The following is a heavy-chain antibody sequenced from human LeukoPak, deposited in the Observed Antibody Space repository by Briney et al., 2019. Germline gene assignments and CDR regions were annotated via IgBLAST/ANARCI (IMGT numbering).Heavy chain of an antibody. D-gene: IGHD4-17*01. CDR1: GFTFSSYG. CDR3: ARDVYGDYVNDAFDI. J-gene: IGHJ3*02. CDR2: IRYDGSNK. Sequence: PGGSPRLXCAASGFTFSSYGMHWVRQAPGKGLEWVAFIRYDGSNKYYADSVKGRFTISRANSKSTLYLQMNSLRAEDTAVYYCARDVYGDYVNDAFDIWGQGTMVTVSS. V-gene: IGHV3-30*02.